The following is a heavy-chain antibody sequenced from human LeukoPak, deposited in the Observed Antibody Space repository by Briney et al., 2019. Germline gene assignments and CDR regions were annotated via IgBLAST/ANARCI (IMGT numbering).Heavy chain of an antibody. Sequence: SQTLSLTCAISGDSVSSNSAAWNWIRQSPSRGLEWLGRTYYKSRWYNDYAVSVKSRTIINPDTSKNQFSLHLNSVTPEDTAAYYCARGGGTSAYYWGFDNWGQGTLVTVSS. V-gene: IGHV6-1*01. CDR3: ARGGGTSAYYWGFDN. J-gene: IGHJ4*02. CDR1: GDSVSSNSAA. CDR2: TYYKSRWYN. D-gene: IGHD1-14*01.